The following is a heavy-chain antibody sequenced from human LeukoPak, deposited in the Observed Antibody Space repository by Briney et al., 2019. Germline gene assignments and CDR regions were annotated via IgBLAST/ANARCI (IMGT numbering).Heavy chain of an antibody. CDR2: INHSGST. J-gene: IGHJ3*02. CDR3: ARAATGYYDSSGYPRAFDI. D-gene: IGHD3-22*01. CDR1: GGSFSGYY. Sequence: PSETLSLTCAVYGGSFSGYYWSWIRQPPGKGLEWIGEINHSGSTNYNPSLKSRVTISVDTSKNQFSLKLSSVTAADTAVYYCARAATGYYDSSGYPRAFDIWGQGTMVTVSS. V-gene: IGHV4-34*01.